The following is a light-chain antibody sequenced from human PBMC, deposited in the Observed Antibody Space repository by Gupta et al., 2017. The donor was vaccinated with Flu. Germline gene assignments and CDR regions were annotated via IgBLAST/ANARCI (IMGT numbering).Light chain of an antibody. Sequence: QTARITCGGNNVGSKSVHWYQQKPGQAPVVVVYDNNDRPSGISARFSGSNSGNTATLTISRVEAGDEADYFCQVWDSNSDHPVVFGGGTKLTVL. V-gene: IGLV3-21*02. CDR2: DNN. CDR3: QVWDSNSDHPVV. J-gene: IGLJ2*01. CDR1: NVGSKS.